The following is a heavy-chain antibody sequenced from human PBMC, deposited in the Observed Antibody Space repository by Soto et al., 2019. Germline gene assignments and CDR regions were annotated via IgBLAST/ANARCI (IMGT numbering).Heavy chain of an antibody. J-gene: IGHJ4*02. CDR2: ISGSGGST. V-gene: IGHV3-23*01. CDR1: GCTFSSYA. CDR3: AKGNYDFWSGSQVLDY. Sequence: TGGSLRLSCAASGCTFSSYAMSWVRQAPGKGLEWVSAISGSGGSTYYADSVKGRFTISRDNSKNTLYLQINSLRAEDTAVYYCAKGNYDFWSGSQVLDYWGQGTLVTVSS. D-gene: IGHD3-3*01.